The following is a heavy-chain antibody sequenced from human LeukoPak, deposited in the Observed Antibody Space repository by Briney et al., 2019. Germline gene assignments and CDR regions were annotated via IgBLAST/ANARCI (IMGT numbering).Heavy chain of an antibody. V-gene: IGHV3-11*04. CDR2: ISSSGSTI. CDR1: GFTFSDCY. J-gene: IGHJ6*03. Sequence: PGGSLRLSCAASGFTFSDCYMSWIRQAPGKGLEWVSYISSSGSTIYYADSVKGRFTIPRDNAKNSLYLQMNSLRAEDTAVYYCARFNGSGWYVGGYMDVWGKGTTVTVSS. CDR3: ARFNGSGWYVGGYMDV. D-gene: IGHD6-19*01.